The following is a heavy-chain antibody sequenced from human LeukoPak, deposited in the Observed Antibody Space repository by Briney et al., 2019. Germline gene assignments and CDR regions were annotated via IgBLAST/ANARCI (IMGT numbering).Heavy chain of an antibody. CDR2: ISAYNGNT. J-gene: IGHJ4*02. V-gene: IGHV1-18*01. D-gene: IGHD3-16*01. CDR3: ARDVGRSYDLDY. CDR1: GYTFTSYG. Sequence: WASVKVSCKASGYTFTSYGNSWVRQAPGQGLEWMGWISAYNGNTDYAQSLQGRVTMTIDTSTSTVYMELRSLQSDDTAVYYCARDVGRSYDLDYWGQGTLVTVSS.